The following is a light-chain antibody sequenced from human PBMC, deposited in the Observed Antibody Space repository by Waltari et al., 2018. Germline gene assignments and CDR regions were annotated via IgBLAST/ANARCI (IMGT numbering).Light chain of an antibody. V-gene: IGLV8-61*01. Sequence: QTVVTQEPSLSVSPGVTVTLTCGLSSGSVSTSYYPSWYQQTPGQAPRPLIYSTNTRSSGVPDRFSGSILGNKAALTITGAQADDECDYHCVLYMGGGIMFGGGTKLTVL. CDR3: VLYMGGGIM. J-gene: IGLJ3*02. CDR2: STN. CDR1: SGSVSTSYY.